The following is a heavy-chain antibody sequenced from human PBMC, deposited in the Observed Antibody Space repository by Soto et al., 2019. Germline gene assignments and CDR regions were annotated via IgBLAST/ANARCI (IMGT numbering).Heavy chain of an antibody. CDR2: INPNSGGT. Sequence: XSVKVSCKASGYTFTCYYMHWVRQAPGQGLEWMGWINPNSGGTNYAQKFQGRVTMTRDTSISTAYTELSRLRSDDTAVYYCATTPRSYCSGGSCYPEGGYWGQGTLVTVSS. CDR3: ATTPRSYCSGGSCYPEGGY. CDR1: GYTFTCYY. V-gene: IGHV1-2*02. J-gene: IGHJ4*02. D-gene: IGHD2-15*01.